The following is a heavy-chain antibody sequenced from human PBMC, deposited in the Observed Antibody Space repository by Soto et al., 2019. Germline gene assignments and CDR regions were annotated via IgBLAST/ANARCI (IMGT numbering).Heavy chain of an antibody. Sequence: QVQLVQSGAEVKKSGSSVKVSCKASGGTFSTYTFSWVRQVPGQGLEWMGRIIPIFGTPYYAQKFQGRVTITADKSTSTVYMELSSLGSDDTAVYFCARGLECRGYCLDKPTWFGPWGQGTLVTVSS. J-gene: IGHJ5*02. V-gene: IGHV1-69*06. CDR2: IIPIFGTP. D-gene: IGHD2-15*01. CDR3: ARGLECRGYCLDKPTWFGP. CDR1: GGTFSTYT.